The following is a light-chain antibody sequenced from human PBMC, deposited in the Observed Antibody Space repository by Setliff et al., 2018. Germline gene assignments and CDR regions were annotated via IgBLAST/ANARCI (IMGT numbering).Light chain of an antibody. V-gene: IGLV2-14*03. CDR1: SNDVGAYDL. CDR2: DVS. J-gene: IGLJ1*01. Sequence: QSVLTQPASVSGSPGQSITISCSGTSNDVGAYDLVSWYQQHPGKVPKLIIFDVSNRPSGVPHRFSGSKSGNTASLTISGLQADDEADYYCCAYTASTTYVFVNGTKVTVL. CDR3: CAYTASTTYV.